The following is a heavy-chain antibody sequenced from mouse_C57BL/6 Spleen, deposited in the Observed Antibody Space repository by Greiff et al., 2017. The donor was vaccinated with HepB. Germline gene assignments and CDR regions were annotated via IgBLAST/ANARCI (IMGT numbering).Heavy chain of an antibody. Sequence: VHLVESGAELMKPGASVKLSCKATGYTFTGYWIEWVKQRPGHGLEWIGEILPGSGSTNYNEKFKGKATFTADTSSNTAYMQLSSLTTEDSAIYYCASGGSYYSNYAAYWGQGTLVTVSA. V-gene: IGHV1-9*01. D-gene: IGHD2-5*01. CDR2: ILPGSGST. CDR1: GYTFTGYW. CDR3: ASGGSYYSNYAAY. J-gene: IGHJ3*01.